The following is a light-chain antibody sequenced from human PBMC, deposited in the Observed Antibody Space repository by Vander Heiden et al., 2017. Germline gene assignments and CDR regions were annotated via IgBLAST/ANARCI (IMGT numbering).Light chain of an antibody. CDR3: QAWDSSTAV. CDR1: KLGDKY. Sequence: SYELTQPPSVSVSPGQTASITCSGDKLGDKYACWYPQKPGPSPVLVIYQDSKRPSGIPARFSGSNSGNTATLTISGTQAMDEADYYCQAWDSSTAVFGGGTKLTVL. J-gene: IGLJ2*01. V-gene: IGLV3-1*01. CDR2: QDS.